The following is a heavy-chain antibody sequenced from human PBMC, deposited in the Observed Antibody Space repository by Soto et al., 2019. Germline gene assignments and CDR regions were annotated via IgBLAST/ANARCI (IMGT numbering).Heavy chain of an antibody. Sequence: GESVRISCKGSVYSFTSYWIGWVRQMPGKGLEWMGIIFPSDSDTRYSPSFQGQVTISADKSISTAYLQWSSLKASDTAMYYCARHQYNSNLFDYWGQGTLVTVSS. D-gene: IGHD4-4*01. CDR2: IFPSDSDT. J-gene: IGHJ4*02. CDR1: VYSFTSYW. CDR3: ARHQYNSNLFDY. V-gene: IGHV5-51*01.